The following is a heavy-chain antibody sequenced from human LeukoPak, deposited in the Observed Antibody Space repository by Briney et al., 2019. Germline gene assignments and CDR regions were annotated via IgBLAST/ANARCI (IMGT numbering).Heavy chain of an antibody. CDR1: GGSFSGYY. D-gene: IGHD4-23*01. CDR3: ARGPGGDYGGKGSYYYYYGMDV. V-gene: IGHV4-34*01. J-gene: IGHJ6*02. CDR2: ISHSGST. Sequence: SETLSLTCAVYGGSFSGYYWRWIRQPPGKGLEWIGEISHSGSTNYNPSLKSRVTISVDTSKNQFSLKLSSVTAADTAVYYCARGPGGDYGGKGSYYYYYGMDVWGQGTTVTVSS.